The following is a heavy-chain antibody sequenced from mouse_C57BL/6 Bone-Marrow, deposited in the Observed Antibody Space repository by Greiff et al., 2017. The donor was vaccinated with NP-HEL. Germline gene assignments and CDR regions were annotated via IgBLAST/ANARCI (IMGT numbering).Heavy chain of an antibody. D-gene: IGHD1-1*01. CDR3: ARSGYYGSREDY. J-gene: IGHJ2*01. V-gene: IGHV1-4*01. Sequence: VQLQQSGAELARPGASVKMSCKASGYTFTSYTMHWVKQRPGQGLEWIGYINPSSGYTKYNQKFKDKAPLTADKSSSTAYMQLSSLTSEDSAVYYCARSGYYGSREDYWGQGTTLTVSS. CDR2: INPSSGYT. CDR1: GYTFTSYT.